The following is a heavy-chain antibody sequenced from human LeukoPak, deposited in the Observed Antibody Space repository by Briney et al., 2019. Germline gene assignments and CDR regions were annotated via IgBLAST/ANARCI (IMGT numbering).Heavy chain of an antibody. V-gene: IGHV4-59*01. CDR2: TSNAGNT. Sequence: PSETLSLTCTVSGDSINIYYWSWVRQPPGKGLEWIGYTSNAGNTNYNPSLKSRVTMSVDTSKNQFSLKLSSVTAADTAVYYCARGPLGDGYTYFDYWGQGTLVTVSS. CDR3: ARGPLGDGYTYFDY. J-gene: IGHJ4*02. CDR1: GDSINIYY. D-gene: IGHD3-16*01.